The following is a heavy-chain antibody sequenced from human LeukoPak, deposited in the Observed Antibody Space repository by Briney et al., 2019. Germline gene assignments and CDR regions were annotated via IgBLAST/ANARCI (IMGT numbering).Heavy chain of an antibody. CDR2: MNPNSGNT. CDR1: GYTFTSYD. J-gene: IGHJ5*02. V-gene: IGHV1-8*02. Sequence: GASVKVSXKASGYTFTSYDINWVRQATGQGLEWIGWMNPNSGNTGYAQKFQGRVTMTRNTSISTAYMELSSLRSEDTAVYYCARGGYNWNSRWFDPWGQGTLVTVSS. D-gene: IGHD1-20*01. CDR3: ARGGYNWNSRWFDP.